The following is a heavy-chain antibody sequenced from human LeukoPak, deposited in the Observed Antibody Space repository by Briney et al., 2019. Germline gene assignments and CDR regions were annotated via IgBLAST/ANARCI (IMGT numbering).Heavy chain of an antibody. V-gene: IGHV1-2*06. J-gene: IGHJ4*02. D-gene: IGHD3-22*01. CDR1: GYTFTGYY. CDR3: ARERDKKYYYDGSGYYVLFY. CDR2: INPNSGGT. Sequence: ASVKVSCKASGYTFTGYYMHWVRQAPGQGLEWMGRINPNSGGTNYAQKFQGRVTMTRDTSISTAYMELSRLRSDDTAVYYCARERDKKYYYDGSGYYVLFYWGQGTLVTVSS.